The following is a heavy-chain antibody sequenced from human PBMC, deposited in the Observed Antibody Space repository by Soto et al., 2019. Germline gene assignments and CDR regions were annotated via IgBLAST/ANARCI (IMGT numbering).Heavy chain of an antibody. CDR3: ARFFGSGFDY. V-gene: IGHV3-48*02. CDR2: ISTSGATR. D-gene: IGHD6-19*01. Sequence: EVQLVESGGGLVQPGGSLRLSCVASGFTFSTDSMNWVRQAPGKVLEWVAHISTSGATRYYADSVKGRFTISRDNAKTSLYLQMDSLRNEDTAVYYCARFFGSGFDYWGQGTLVTVSS. J-gene: IGHJ4*02. CDR1: GFTFSTDS.